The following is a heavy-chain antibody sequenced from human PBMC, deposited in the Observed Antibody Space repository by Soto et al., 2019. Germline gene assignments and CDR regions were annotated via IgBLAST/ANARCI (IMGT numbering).Heavy chain of an antibody. CDR3: AKGMLDTGLHYSYTMDV. J-gene: IGHJ6*01. D-gene: IGHD5-18*01. Sequence: PGESLRLSCGASGVTFSSCAMGCVRNALGKWLDGVSVISGSGGITYSADSVKGRFTISRDNSKNIMYLQMNSXTPEDTAVHYSAKGMLDTGLHYSYTMDV. V-gene: IGHV3-23*01. CDR2: ISGSGGIT. CDR1: GVTFSSCA.